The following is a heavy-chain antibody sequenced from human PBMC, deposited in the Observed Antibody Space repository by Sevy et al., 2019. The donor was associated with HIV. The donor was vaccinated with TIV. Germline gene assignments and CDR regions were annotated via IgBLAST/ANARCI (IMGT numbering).Heavy chain of an antibody. CDR1: GFTFRSYV. J-gene: IGHJ3*02. V-gene: IGHV3-23*01. Sequence: GGSLRLSCAASGFTFRSYVMSWVRQAPGKGLEWVCTINGSGGYTYYADSVKGRFTISRDNSKNTVDLEMSSLTAEDTAVYYCARGGRRIDVYNRKDAFDIWGQGTMVTVSS. CDR3: ARGGRRIDVYNRKDAFDI. CDR2: INGSGGYT. D-gene: IGHD1-20*01.